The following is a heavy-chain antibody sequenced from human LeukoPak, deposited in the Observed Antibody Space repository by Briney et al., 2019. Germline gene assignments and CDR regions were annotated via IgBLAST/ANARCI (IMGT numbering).Heavy chain of an antibody. J-gene: IGHJ4*02. D-gene: IGHD3-10*01. Sequence: GRSLRLSCAASGFTFSTYGMHWVRQAPGKGLEWVAVIWNDGSNKYYADSVKGRFTISRDNSKNTLYLQMNSLRAEDTAVYSCARASGPSDYWGQGTLVTISS. CDR1: GFTFSTYG. CDR2: IWNDGSNK. CDR3: ARASGPSDY. V-gene: IGHV3-33*01.